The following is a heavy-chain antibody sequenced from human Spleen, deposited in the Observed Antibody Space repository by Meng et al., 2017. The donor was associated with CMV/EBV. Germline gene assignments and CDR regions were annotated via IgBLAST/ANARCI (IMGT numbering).Heavy chain of an antibody. Sequence: QVRLQASGPGRVKPSQTLSLTCTVSGGSMSSGNYYWSWIRQPPGKGLEWIGYIHHSGSAYYNPSLKSRVSISVDTSKNQFSLNLNSMTAADTAVYYCASFDHIPRRNYFDYWGQGTLVTVSS. CDR2: IHHSGSA. CDR3: ASFDHIPRRNYFDY. J-gene: IGHJ4*02. V-gene: IGHV4-30-4*01. D-gene: IGHD2-21*01. CDR1: GGSMSSGNYY.